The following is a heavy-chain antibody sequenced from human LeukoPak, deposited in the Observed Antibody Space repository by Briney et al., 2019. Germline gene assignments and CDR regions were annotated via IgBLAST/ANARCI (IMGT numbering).Heavy chain of an antibody. J-gene: IGHJ4*02. CDR3: AMPLTYYYDSSGPGHY. Sequence: GRSLRLSCAASGFTFSSYGMHWVRQAPGKGLEWVAVISYDGSNKYYADSVKGRFTISRDNSKNTLYLQMNSLRAEDTAVYYCAMPLTYYYDSSGPGHYWGQGTLVTVSS. CDR1: GFTFSSYG. CDR2: ISYDGSNK. D-gene: IGHD3-22*01. V-gene: IGHV3-30*03.